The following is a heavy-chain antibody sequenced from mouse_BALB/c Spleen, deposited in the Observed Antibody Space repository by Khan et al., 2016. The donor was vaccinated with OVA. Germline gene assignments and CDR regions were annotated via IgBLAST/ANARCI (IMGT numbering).Heavy chain of an antibody. CDR1: GFSLSRYN. CDR3: ARAYYRYDGYYAMDY. J-gene: IGHJ4*01. Sequence: QVQLKESGPGLVAPSQSLSITCTVSGFSLSRYNIHWVRQPPGKGLEWLGMIWGGGGTDYNSTLKSRLNISKDNSKSQVFLKMNSLQTDDTAMYYCARAYYRYDGYYAMDYRGQGTSVTVSS. D-gene: IGHD2-14*01. CDR2: IWGGGGT. V-gene: IGHV2-6-4*01.